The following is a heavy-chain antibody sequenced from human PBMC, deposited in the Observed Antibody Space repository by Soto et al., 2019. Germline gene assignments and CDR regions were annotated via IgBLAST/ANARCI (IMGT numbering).Heavy chain of an antibody. V-gene: IGHV4-39*01. CDR3: ARHILGSGSYYIYYYYGMDV. Sequence: SETLSLTCTVSGGSISSSSYYWGWIRQPPGKGLEWIGSIYYSGSTYYNPSLKSRVTISVDTSKNQFSLKLSSVTAADTAVYYCARHILGSGSYYIYYYYGMDVWGQGTTVTVS. CDR2: IYYSGST. J-gene: IGHJ6*02. CDR1: GGSISSSSYY. D-gene: IGHD3-10*01.